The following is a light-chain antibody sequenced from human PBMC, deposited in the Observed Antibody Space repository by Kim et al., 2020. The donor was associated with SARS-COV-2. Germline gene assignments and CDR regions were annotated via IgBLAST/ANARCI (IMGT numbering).Light chain of an antibody. CDR3: QSYDSSLSGSNV. V-gene: IGLV1-40*01. Sequence: VTISWTGSSSNIGAGYDVHWYQQLPGTAPKLLIYGNSNRPSGVPDRFSGSKSGTSASLAITGLQAEDEADYYCQSYDSSLSGSNVFGTGTKVTVL. J-gene: IGLJ1*01. CDR1: SSNIGAGYD. CDR2: GNS.